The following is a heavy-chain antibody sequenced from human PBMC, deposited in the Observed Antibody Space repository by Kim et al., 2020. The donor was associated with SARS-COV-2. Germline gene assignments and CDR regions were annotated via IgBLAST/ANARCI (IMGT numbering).Heavy chain of an antibody. D-gene: IGHD3-9*01. CDR2: IIPIFGTA. CDR1: GGTFSSYA. J-gene: IGHJ5*02. V-gene: IGHV1-69*06. CDR3: ASGTYYDILTGYYGAGSFDP. Sequence: SVKVSCKASGGTFSSYAISWVRQAPGQGLEWMGGIIPIFGTANYAQKFQGRVTITADKSTSTAYMELSSLRSEDTAVYYCASGTYYDILTGYYGAGSFDPWGQGTLVTVSS.